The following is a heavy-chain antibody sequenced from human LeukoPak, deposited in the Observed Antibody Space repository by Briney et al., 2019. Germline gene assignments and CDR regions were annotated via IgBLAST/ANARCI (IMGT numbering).Heavy chain of an antibody. J-gene: IGHJ5*02. D-gene: IGHD4-17*01. CDR2: INPNSSGT. CDR3: ARVNYGKTWFDP. V-gene: IGHV1-2*06. CDR1: GYTFTGYY. Sequence: ASVKVSCKASGYTFTGYYMHWVRQAPGQGLEWMGRINPNSSGTNYAQMFQGRVTMTRYTSISTAYKELSRLRSDDTAVYYCARVNYGKTWFDPWGQGTLVTVSS.